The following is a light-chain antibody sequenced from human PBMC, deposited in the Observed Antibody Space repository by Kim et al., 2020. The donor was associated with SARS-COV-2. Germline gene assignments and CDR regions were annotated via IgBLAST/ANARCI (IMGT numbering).Light chain of an antibody. J-gene: IGKJ1*01. V-gene: IGKV3-20*01. CDR1: QSVSTNY. CDR2: ASS. Sequence: PGERATLSCRASQSVSTNYLAWYQHKPCQSPRLLFYASSRRSTGIPDRFRCSGSGTYFTLTLSRLEPEDFALYYCQQSSGSSTFGHGTKVDI. CDR3: QQSSGSST.